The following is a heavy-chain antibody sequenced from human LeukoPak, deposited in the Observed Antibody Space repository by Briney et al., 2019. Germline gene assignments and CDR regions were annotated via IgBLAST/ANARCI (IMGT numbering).Heavy chain of an antibody. Sequence: GGSLRLSCAASGLTISDSWIHWVRQVPGKGLMWVSRLASDENNRIYADSVKGRFTISRDNAKNALFLQMNSLRVEDTGFYYCARDAGWGRLDSWGQGALVTISS. V-gene: IGHV3-74*01. D-gene: IGHD3-16*01. J-gene: IGHJ4*02. CDR3: ARDAGWGRLDS. CDR1: GLTISDSW. CDR2: LASDENNR.